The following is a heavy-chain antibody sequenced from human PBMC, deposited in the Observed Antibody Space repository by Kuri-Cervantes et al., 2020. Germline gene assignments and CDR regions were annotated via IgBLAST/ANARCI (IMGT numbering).Heavy chain of an antibody. J-gene: IGHJ4*02. CDR3: ARDHDDYDSSGYYYAYDY. D-gene: IGHD3-22*01. Sequence: GGSLRLSCAASGFTFSSYTMNWVRQAPGKGLEWLAYIGITGFVYYADSVKGRFTVSRDNARHSLYLQMNSLRDEDTAVYYCARDHDDYDSSGYYYAYDYWGQGTLVTVSS. CDR1: GFTFSSYT. V-gene: IGHV3-48*02. CDR2: IGITGFV.